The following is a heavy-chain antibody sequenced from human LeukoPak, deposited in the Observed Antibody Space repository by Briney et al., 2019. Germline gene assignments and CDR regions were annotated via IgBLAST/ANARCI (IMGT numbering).Heavy chain of an antibody. D-gene: IGHD7-27*01. J-gene: IGHJ4*02. Sequence: GGSLRLSCVVSGFTFSNHWMTWVRQTPGKGLEWVANIKQDGSETYYVGSVKGRFTISRDNAKNSLSLQMNSLRVEDTAVYYCAGSNWGSDYFDYWGQGTLVTVSS. CDR2: IKQDGSET. CDR3: AGSNWGSDYFDY. V-gene: IGHV3-7*01. CDR1: GFTFSNHW.